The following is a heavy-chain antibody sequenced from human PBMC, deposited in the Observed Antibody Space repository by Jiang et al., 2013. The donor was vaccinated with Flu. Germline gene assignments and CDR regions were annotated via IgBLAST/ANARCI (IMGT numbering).Heavy chain of an antibody. J-gene: IGHJ6*04. CDR2: IDWDDDK. V-gene: IGHV2-70*11. D-gene: IGHD3-10*01. CDR3: ARSGSGSYYNLGYYYYGMDV. Sequence: KPTQTLTLTCTFSGFSLSTSGMCVSWIRQPPGKALEWLARIDWDDDKYYSTSLKTRLTISKDTSKNQVVLTMTNMDPVDTATYYCARSGSGSYYNLGYYYYGMDVWGKGTTVTVSS. CDR1: GFSLSTSGMC.